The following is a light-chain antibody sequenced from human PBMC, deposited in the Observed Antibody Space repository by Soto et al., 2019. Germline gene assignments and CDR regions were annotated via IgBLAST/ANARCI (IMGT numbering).Light chain of an antibody. CDR1: SSNIGAGYD. J-gene: IGLJ2*01. Sequence: QAVVTQPPSVSGAPGQRVTISCTGSSSNIGAGYDVHWYQQLPGTAPKLLIYGDNTRPSGVPDRFSGSKSGTSVSLAITGLQAEDEADYYCQSYDTSLSGVVFGGGTKLTVL. V-gene: IGLV1-40*01. CDR2: GDN. CDR3: QSYDTSLSGVV.